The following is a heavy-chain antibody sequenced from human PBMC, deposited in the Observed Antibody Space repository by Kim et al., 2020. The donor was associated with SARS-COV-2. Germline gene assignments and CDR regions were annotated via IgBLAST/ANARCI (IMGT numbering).Heavy chain of an antibody. Sequence: YADSVKGRFTISRDNSKNTLYLQMNSLRAEDTAVYYCAKFDDSSGYAFDIWGQGTMVTVSS. V-gene: IGHV3-30*02. J-gene: IGHJ3*02. CDR3: AKFDDSSGYAFDI. D-gene: IGHD3-22*01.